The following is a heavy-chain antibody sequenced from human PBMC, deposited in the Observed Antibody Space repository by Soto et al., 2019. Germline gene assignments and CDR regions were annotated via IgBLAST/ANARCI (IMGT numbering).Heavy chain of an antibody. Sequence: QVHLVQSGAEVKKPGSSVSVSCKASGGTFSRSAISWVRQVPGQGLEWMGGITPMFGTPNYAQKFQGRVTITADESTNTVYMKMSSLRYEDTAMYFCARERGYTYGLGWGQPFDPWGQGTLVTVFS. CDR1: GGTFSRSA. D-gene: IGHD5-18*01. CDR3: ARERGYTYGLGWGQPFDP. V-gene: IGHV1-69*01. CDR2: ITPMFGTP. J-gene: IGHJ5*02.